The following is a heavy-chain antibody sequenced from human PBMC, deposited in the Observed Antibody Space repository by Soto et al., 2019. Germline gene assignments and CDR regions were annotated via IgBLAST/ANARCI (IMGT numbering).Heavy chain of an antibody. Sequence: EVPLVESGGGWVQPGGSLRLSCAVSGFTFRTHWMSWVRQAPGRGPEWVANINQDGTQKGHVDSVKGRFAISRDNDKNSLYLQMDSLRADDTAVYYCASDYGLGGQGTLVTVSS. D-gene: IGHD4-17*01. J-gene: IGHJ4*02. CDR2: INQDGTQK. CDR1: GFTFRTHW. CDR3: ASDYGL. V-gene: IGHV3-7*04.